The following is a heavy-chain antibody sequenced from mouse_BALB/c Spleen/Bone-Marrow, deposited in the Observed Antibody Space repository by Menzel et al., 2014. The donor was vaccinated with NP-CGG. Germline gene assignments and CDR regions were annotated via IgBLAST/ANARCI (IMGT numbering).Heavy chain of an antibody. J-gene: IGHJ2*01. D-gene: IGHD1-1*01. CDR1: GFNIKDTY. Sequence: VQLQQSVAELVKPGASVKLSCTASGFNIKDTYMHWVKQRPEQGLEWIGRIDPANGNTKYDPKFQGKATITADTSSNTAYLQLSSLTSEDTAVYYCASYYYGHYFDYWGQGTTLTVSS. V-gene: IGHV14-3*02. CDR2: IDPANGNT. CDR3: ASYYYGHYFDY.